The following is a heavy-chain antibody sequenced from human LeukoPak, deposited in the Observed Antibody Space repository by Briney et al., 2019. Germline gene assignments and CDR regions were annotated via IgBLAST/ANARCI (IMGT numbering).Heavy chain of an antibody. CDR1: GGSISSSSYY. J-gene: IGHJ4*02. CDR3: ARTLDDYGDYGSPGYFDY. CDR2: IYYSGST. Sequence: SETLSLTCTVSGGSISSSSYYWGWIRQPPGKGLEWIGSIYYSGSTYYNPSLKSRVTISVDTSKNQFSLKLSSVTAADTAVYYCARTLDDYGDYGSPGYFDYWGQGTLVTVSS. D-gene: IGHD4-17*01. V-gene: IGHV4-39*07.